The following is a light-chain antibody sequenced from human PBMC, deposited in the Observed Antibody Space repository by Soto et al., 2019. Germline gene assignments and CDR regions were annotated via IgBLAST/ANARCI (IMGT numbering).Light chain of an antibody. CDR3: HSYTTRSTGV. J-gene: IGLJ3*02. V-gene: IGLV2-14*03. CDR2: EVT. Sequence: QSVLTQPASVSASPGQSITITCTGTSTDIGGYNYVSWYQQYPGTAPKVIIFEVTNRTSGVSDRFVGSKSGNTASLTISGLQAEDEANYYFHSYTTRSTGVFGGGTKLTVL. CDR1: STDIGGYNY.